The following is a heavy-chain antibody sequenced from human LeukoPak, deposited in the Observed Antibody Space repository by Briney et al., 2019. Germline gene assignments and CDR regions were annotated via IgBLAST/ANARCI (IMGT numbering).Heavy chain of an antibody. V-gene: IGHV4-34*01. D-gene: IGHD6-13*01. CDR3: ARGRRAAAGTYDHYYYMDV. CDR1: GGSFSGCY. J-gene: IGHJ6*03. Sequence: SETLSLTCAVYGGSFSGCYWSWIRQSPGKGLEWIGEINHSGSTNYNPSLKSRVTISVDTSKNQFSLKLSSVTAADTAVYYCARGRRAAAGTYDHYYYMDVWGKGTTVTVSS. CDR2: INHSGST.